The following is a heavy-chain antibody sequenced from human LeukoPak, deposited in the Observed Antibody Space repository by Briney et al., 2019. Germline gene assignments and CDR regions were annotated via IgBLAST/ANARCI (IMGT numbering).Heavy chain of an antibody. V-gene: IGHV5-51*01. CDR3: ARQGSGYSPTYYYYMDV. CDR1: GYSFTSYW. CDR2: IYPGDSDT. D-gene: IGHD5-18*01. J-gene: IGHJ6*03. Sequence: GESLKISCKGSGYSFTSYWIGWVRQMPGKGLEWMGIIYPGDSDTRYSPSFQGQVTISADKSISTAYLQWSSLKASDTAMYYCARQGSGYSPTYYYYMDVWGKGTTVTISS.